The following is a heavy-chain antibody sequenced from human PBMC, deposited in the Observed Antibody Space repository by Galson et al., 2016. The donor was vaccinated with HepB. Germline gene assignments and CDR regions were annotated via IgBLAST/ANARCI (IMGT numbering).Heavy chain of an antibody. J-gene: IGHJ4*02. CDR1: GFPFSSYW. Sequence: SLRLSCAASGFPFSSYWMHWVRQAPGKGLVWVSRIKTDGSNTDYADSVKGRFTISRDNLKNTLHLQMNSLRAEDTAVYYCARVRWGGELDYWGQGTLVTVSS. V-gene: IGHV3-74*01. CDR3: ARVRWGGELDY. D-gene: IGHD3-10*01. CDR2: IKTDGSNT.